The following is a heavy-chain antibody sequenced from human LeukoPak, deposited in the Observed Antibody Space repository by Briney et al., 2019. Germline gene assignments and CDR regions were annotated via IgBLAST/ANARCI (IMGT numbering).Heavy chain of an antibody. Sequence: ASVKVSCKASGYTFTSYYMHWVRQAPGQGLEWMGIINPSGGSTSYAQKFQGRVTMTRDMSTSTVYMELSSLRSEDTAVYYCARHGGDVLEWLLYLDYWGQGTLVTVSS. J-gene: IGHJ4*02. CDR3: ARHGGDVLEWLLYLDY. CDR2: INPSGGST. V-gene: IGHV1-46*01. CDR1: GYTFTSYY. D-gene: IGHD3-3*01.